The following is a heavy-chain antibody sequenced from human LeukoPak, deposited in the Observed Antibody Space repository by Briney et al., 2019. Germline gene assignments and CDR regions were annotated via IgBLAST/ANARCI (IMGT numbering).Heavy chain of an antibody. J-gene: IGHJ4*02. CDR2: IKQDGSGQ. CDR1: GFTFSGYW. V-gene: IGHV3-7*01. D-gene: IGHD3-10*01. CDR3: TNVPRGVGDY. Sequence: QPGGSLRLSCAASGFTFSGYWMNWVRQAPGRGLEGVAHIKQDGSGQHYVDSVKGRFTISRDNARNAMYLQINSLRAEETAIYYCTNVPRGVGDYWGQGTLVTVSS.